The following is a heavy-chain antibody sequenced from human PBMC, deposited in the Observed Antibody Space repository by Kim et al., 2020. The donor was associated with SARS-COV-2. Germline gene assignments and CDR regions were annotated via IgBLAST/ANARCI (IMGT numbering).Heavy chain of an antibody. J-gene: IGHJ4*02. CDR2: IYYLGST. CDR1: GGSISSSY. Sequence: SETLSLTCTVSGGSISSSYWNWIRQPPGKGLEWIGYIYYLGSTNYNPSLKSRVTISVDTSKNQFSLKLSSVTAADTAVYYCARSPLWLPFDYWGQGTPVT. CDR3: ARSPLWLPFDY. V-gene: IGHV4-59*01. D-gene: IGHD3-10*01.